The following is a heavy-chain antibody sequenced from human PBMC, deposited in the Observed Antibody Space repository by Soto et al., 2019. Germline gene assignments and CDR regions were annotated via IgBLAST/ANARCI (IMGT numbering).Heavy chain of an antibody. CDR2: INPKSGGT. V-gene: IGHV1-2*02. Sequence: QVQLVQSGAEEQKPGASVNVSCMASGYTFTVYYMNWVRQAPGQGPEWMEWINPKSGGTMYPQKFQGRVTMTWDTTITTAYMGLTRLRSDDAAVYYCARDLATGGGSAGFEYGRKGTLVTVSS. CDR1: GYTFTVYY. CDR3: ARDLATGGGSAGFEY. J-gene: IGHJ4*02. D-gene: IGHD1-26*01.